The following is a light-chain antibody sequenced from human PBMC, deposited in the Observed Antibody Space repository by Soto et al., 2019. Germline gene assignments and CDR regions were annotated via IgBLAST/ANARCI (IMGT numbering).Light chain of an antibody. CDR1: QSVSSY. J-gene: IGKJ4*01. CDR3: QQRSNWPPVT. CDR2: DAS. V-gene: IGKV3-11*01. Sequence: EIVLTQSPATLSLSPGERATLSCRASQSVSSYLAWYQQNPGQAPRLLIYDASNRATGIPARFSGSGSGTDFTLTISSLEPEDFAIYYCQQRSNWPPVTFGGGTKVEIK.